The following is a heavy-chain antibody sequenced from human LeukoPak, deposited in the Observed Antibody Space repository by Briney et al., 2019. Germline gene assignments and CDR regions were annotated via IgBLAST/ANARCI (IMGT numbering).Heavy chain of an antibody. CDR2: MNPNSGNT. D-gene: IGHD6-13*01. CDR1: GYTFTSYD. CDR3: ARDVAIAAAGTGVDY. V-gene: IGHV1-8*01. Sequence: ASVKVSCKASGYTFTSYDINWVRQATGQGLEWMGWMNPNSGNTGYAQKFQGRVTMTRNTSISTAYMELSRLRSDDTAVYYCARDVAIAAAGTGVDYWGQGTLVTVSS. J-gene: IGHJ4*02.